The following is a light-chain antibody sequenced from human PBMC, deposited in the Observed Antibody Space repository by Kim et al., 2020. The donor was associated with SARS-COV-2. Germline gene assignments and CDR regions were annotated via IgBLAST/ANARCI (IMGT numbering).Light chain of an antibody. J-gene: IGLJ3*02. CDR3: SSYRDRNSLV. Sequence: QSALTQPPSASGSPGQSVTISCTGTSSDIGGGHNYVSWYQQHPGKAPKLMIYEVSQRPSGVPDRFSGSKSGNTASLTVSGLQADDEADYYCSSYRDRNSLVFGGGTQLTVL. V-gene: IGLV2-8*01. CDR1: SSDIGGGHNY. CDR2: EVS.